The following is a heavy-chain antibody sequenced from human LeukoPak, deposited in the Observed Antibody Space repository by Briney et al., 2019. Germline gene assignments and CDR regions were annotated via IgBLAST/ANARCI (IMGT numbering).Heavy chain of an antibody. CDR3: ARKGKLAYYGMDV. J-gene: IGHJ6*02. CDR1: GFTFSDYY. Sequence: GGSLRLSYAGSGFTFSDYYMNWIRQAPGKGLEWVSYISSSGSTIYYADSVKGRFTSSRDNTKNSLFLQMNTLRAEDTAVYYCARKGKLAYYGMDVWGHGTTVTVSS. CDR2: ISSSGSTI. D-gene: IGHD4-23*01. V-gene: IGHV3-11*01.